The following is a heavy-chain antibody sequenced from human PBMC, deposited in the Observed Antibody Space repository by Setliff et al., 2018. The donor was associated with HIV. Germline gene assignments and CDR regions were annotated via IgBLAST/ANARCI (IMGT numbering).Heavy chain of an antibody. CDR1: RFNFRNAW. D-gene: IGHD3-10*01. V-gene: IGHV3-21*06. J-gene: IGHJ6*03. CDR2: VSSSADSI. CDR3: ARESSGSYFHFYYYMDV. Sequence: GGSLRLSCSASRFNFRNAWMTWVRQAPGKGLEWIAAVSSSADSIVYADSVKGRFTISRDNAKNSMYLQMNSLRVEDTAVYYCARESSGSYFHFYYYMDVWGKGTTVTVSS.